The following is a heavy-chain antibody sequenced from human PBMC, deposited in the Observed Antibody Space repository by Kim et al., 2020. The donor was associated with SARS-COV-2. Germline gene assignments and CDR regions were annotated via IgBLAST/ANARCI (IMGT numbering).Heavy chain of an antibody. V-gene: IGHV3-23*01. Sequence: GGSLRLSCAASGFNFNYFAMNWVRQAPGKAPEWVSAISGSGSRAYYADSVKGRFTISKDKSKNTLYLQLNSLRVEDTALYYCAKDLAQGFNAFDMWSLGT. CDR2: ISGSGSRA. J-gene: IGHJ3*02. CDR1: GFNFNYFA. D-gene: IGHD3-3*01. CDR3: AKDLAQGFNAFDM.